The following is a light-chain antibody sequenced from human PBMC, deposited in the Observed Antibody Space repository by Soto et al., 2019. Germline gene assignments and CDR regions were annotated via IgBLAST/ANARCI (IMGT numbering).Light chain of an antibody. CDR1: QGIAPY. Sequence: DVQMTQSPSSLSAFVGDRVTITCRASQGIAPYLTWFQQKPGKVPKLLIYATSTLQTGVPSRFSGSGSGTDFNLTINSLQPEDVATYYYQKYNRAPLTFGGGTKVEIK. V-gene: IGKV1-27*01. CDR3: QKYNRAPLT. J-gene: IGKJ4*01. CDR2: ATS.